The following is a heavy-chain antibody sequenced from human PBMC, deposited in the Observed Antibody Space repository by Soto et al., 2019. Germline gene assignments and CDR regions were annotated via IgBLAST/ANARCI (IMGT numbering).Heavy chain of an antibody. J-gene: IGHJ5*01. CDR2: ISGSGGST. CDR1: GFTFSTYA. Sequence: EVQLLESGGGLVQPGGSLRLSCAASGFTFSTYAMNWVRQAPGKGLEWVSAISGSGGSTYCADSVKGRFTISRDNSKNTLYLQMTSLRAEDTAVYYCARHSSGWYGWFDSWGQGTLVSVSS. D-gene: IGHD6-19*01. V-gene: IGHV3-23*01. CDR3: ARHSSGWYGWFDS.